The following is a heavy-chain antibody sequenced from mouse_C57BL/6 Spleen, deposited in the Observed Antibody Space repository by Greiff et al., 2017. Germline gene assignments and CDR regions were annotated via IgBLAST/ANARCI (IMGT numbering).Heavy chain of an antibody. V-gene: IGHV1-55*01. J-gene: IGHJ4*01. D-gene: IGHD1-1*01. CDR3: ARDYYGSSHAMDY. CDR2: IYPGSGST. Sequence: QVQLQQPGAELVKPGASVKMSCKASGYTFTSYWITWVKQRPGQGLEWIGDIYPGSGSTNYKEKFKGKATLTVDTSSSTAYMQLSSLTSEDSAVXYCARDYYGSSHAMDYWGQGTSVTVSS. CDR1: GYTFTSYW.